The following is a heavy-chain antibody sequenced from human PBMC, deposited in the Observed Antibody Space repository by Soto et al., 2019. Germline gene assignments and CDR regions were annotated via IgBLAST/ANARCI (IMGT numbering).Heavy chain of an antibody. D-gene: IGHD1-26*01. V-gene: IGHV3-30*18. CDR3: AKDVVVGATPGLGDYYYYYGMDV. J-gene: IGHJ6*02. Sequence: GGPLRVSCAASGFTFSSHGMHRVRQAQGKGLEWVALISYDGSNKYYADSVKGRFTISRDNSKNTLYLQMNSLRAEDTAVYYCAKDVVVGATPGLGDYYYYYGMDVWGQGTTVTVSS. CDR1: GFTFSSHG. CDR2: ISYDGSNK.